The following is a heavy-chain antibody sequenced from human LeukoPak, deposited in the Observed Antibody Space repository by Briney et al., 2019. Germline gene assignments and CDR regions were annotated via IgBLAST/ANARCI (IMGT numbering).Heavy chain of an antibody. V-gene: IGHV3-21*01. CDR2: FGTRSTSI. CDR3: ARENDQGFDY. J-gene: IGHJ4*02. CDR1: GFSFSTQR. D-gene: IGHD3-16*01. Sequence: SGGSLRLSCAASGFSFSTQRMHWVRQAPGKGLEWVSSFGTRSTSIYYARSVTGRFIISRDNAKNSLYLQMNSLRAEDTAVYYCARENDQGFDYWGQGTLVTVSS.